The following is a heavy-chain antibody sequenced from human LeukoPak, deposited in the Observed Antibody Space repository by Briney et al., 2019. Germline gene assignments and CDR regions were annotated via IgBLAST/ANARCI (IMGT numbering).Heavy chain of an antibody. V-gene: IGHV4-59*01. Sequence: SETLSLTCTLSGGSISSYYWSWIRQPPGKGLEWIGYIYYSGSTNYNPSLKSRVTISVDTSKNQFSLKLSSVTAADTAVYYCARWIWSGYYNYYYYGMDVWSQGTTVTVSS. D-gene: IGHD3-3*01. CDR3: ARWIWSGYYNYYYYGMDV. J-gene: IGHJ6*02. CDR2: IYYSGST. CDR1: GGSISSYY.